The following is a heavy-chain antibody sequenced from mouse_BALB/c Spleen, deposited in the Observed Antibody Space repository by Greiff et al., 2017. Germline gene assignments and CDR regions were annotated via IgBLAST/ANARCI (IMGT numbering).Heavy chain of an antibody. CDR2: INPSNGRT. D-gene: IGHD2-2*01. CDR3: ARGGYGYSY. CDR1: GYSFTSYW. V-gene: IGHV1S81*02. J-gene: IGHJ2*01. Sequence: QVHVKQPGAELVTPGPSVKLSCTASGYSFTSYWMHWVKQRPGQGLEWIGEINPSNGRTNYNEKFKGKATLTVDKSSSTAYMQLSSLTSEDSAVYYCARGGYGYSYWGQGTTLTVSS.